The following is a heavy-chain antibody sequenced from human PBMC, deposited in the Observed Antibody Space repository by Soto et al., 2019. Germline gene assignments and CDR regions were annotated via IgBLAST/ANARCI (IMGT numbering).Heavy chain of an antibody. D-gene: IGHD2-21*02. CDR2: INAGNGNS. Sequence: VQLVQYGAEEKKPGATVKDSCKTSGYTFTSYAMHWVRQATGQRLEWMGWINAGNGNSKYSQKFQGRVTITRDTSASTSYMELSSLRSEDTAVYYCARSIVVVTALDYWGQGTLVTVSS. CDR3: ARSIVVVTALDY. CDR1: GYTFTSYA. V-gene: IGHV1-3*05. J-gene: IGHJ4*02.